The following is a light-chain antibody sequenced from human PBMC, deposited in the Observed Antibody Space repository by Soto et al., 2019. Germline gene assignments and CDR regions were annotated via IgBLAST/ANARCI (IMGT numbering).Light chain of an antibody. J-gene: IGKJ1*01. V-gene: IGKV1-5*03. CDR2: KAS. CDR3: QQYNSYPWT. CDR1: QSISSW. Sequence: DIQMTQSPSTLSASVGDRVTITCRASQSISSWLAWYQQKPGKAPKLLIYKASSLESGVPSRFSGGGSGTEFTLTISCLQPDDFATYYCQQYNSYPWTFGQGTKVEIK.